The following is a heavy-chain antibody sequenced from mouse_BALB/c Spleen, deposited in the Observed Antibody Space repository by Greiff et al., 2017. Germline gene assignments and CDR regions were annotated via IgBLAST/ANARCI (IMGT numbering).Heavy chain of an antibody. Sequence: EVQLQQSGPELVKPGASVKISCKASGYSFTGYFMNWVKQSHGKSLEWIGRINPYNGDTFYNQKFKGKATLTVDKSSSTAHMELLSLTSEDSAVYYCGSDYYGNYALFAYWGQGTLVTVSA. D-gene: IGHD2-1*01. CDR1: GYSFTGYF. J-gene: IGHJ3*01. V-gene: IGHV1-37*01. CDR2: INPYNGDT. CDR3: GSDYYGNYALFAY.